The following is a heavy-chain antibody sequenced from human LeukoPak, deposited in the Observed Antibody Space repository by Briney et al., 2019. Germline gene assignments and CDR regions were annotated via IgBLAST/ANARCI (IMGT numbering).Heavy chain of an antibody. CDR3: ARDPDSSGYYAYYFDY. Sequence: AGGSLRLSCTASGFTFGDHAMSWVRQAPGKGLEWVAVISYDGSNKYYADSVKGRFTISRDNSKNTLYLQMNSLRAEDTAVYYCARDPDSSGYYAYYFDYWGQGTLVTVSS. CDR2: ISYDGSNK. V-gene: IGHV3-30-3*01. CDR1: GFTFGDHA. J-gene: IGHJ4*02. D-gene: IGHD3-22*01.